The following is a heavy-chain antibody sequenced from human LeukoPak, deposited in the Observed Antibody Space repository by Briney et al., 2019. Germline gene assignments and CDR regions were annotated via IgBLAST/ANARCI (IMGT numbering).Heavy chain of an antibody. CDR2: IHYSGST. D-gene: IGHD6-6*01. J-gene: IGHJ4*02. CDR1: GGSINSGSYY. CDR3: AAAATSSSSELGY. Sequence: TLSLTCTVSGGSINSGSYYWSWIRQHPGKGLEWIGYIHYSGSTYYNPSLKSRFTISVDTSKNQLSLKLSSVTAADTAVYYCAAAATSSSSELGYWGQGTLVTVSS. V-gene: IGHV4-31*03.